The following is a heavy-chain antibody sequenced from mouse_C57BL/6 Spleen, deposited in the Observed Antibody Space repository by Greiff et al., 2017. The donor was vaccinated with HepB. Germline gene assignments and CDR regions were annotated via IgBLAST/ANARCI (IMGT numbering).Heavy chain of an antibody. V-gene: IGHV1-82*01. J-gene: IGHJ4*01. CDR3: ASDGYYVGCFALDY. CDR2: IYPGDGDT. CDR1: GYAFSSSW. D-gene: IGHD2-3*01. Sequence: QVQLQQSGPELVKPGASVKISCKASGYAFSSSWMNWVKQRPGKGLEWIGRIYPGDGDTNYNGKFKGKATLTADKSSSTAYMQLSSLTSEDSAVYLVASDGYYVGCFALDYWGQGTSVTVSS.